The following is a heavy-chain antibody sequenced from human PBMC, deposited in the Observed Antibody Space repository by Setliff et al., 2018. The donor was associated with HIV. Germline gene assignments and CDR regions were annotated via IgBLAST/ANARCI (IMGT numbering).Heavy chain of an antibody. CDR1: GDSIISSRNF. J-gene: IGHJ4*02. D-gene: IGHD2-2*01. CDR3: ARLDCSSSSGFVDY. CDR2: MFYSGST. V-gene: IGHV4-39*01. Sequence: SETLSLTCTVSGDSIISSRNFWGWIRQPPGKGLEWIGTMFYSGSTYYNPSLKSRVTIFIDTSKNQFSLRLSSVTAADTAVYYCARLDCSSSSGFVDYWGQGTLVTVSS.